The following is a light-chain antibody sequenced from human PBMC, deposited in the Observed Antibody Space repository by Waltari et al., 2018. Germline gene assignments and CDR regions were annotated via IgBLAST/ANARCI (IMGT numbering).Light chain of an antibody. J-gene: IGLJ1*01. V-gene: IGLV2-23*01. CDR3: CSYAGNSIYV. CDR2: EGS. CDR1: TSDVVRYTL. Sequence: QSALTQPASVSGSPGQSITIPCTGTTSDVVRYTLSSWYQHHPGKAPQLIIFEGSERPSGVSNRFSGSKSGNTASLTISGLQAEDEADYHCCSYAGNSIYVFGTGTRVTVL.